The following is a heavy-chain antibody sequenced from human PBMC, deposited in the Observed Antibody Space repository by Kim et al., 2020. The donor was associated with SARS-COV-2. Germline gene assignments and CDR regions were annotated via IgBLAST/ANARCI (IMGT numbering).Heavy chain of an antibody. CDR3: AKSAAHSSGWLTGFDY. J-gene: IGHJ4*01. CDR2: ISYDGSNK. D-gene: IGHD6-19*01. V-gene: IGHV3-30*18. Sequence: GGSLRLSCAASGFTFSSYGMHWVRQAPGKGLEWVAVISYDGSNKYYADSVKGRFTISRDNSKNTLYLQMNSLRAEDTAVYYCAKSAAHSSGWLTGFDYWG. CDR1: GFTFSSYG.